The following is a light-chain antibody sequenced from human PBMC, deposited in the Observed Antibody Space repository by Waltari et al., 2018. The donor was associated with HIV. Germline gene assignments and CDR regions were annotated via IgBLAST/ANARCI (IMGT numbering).Light chain of an antibody. V-gene: IGLV2-23*01. Sequence: QSALTQPASVSGSPGQSITISCTGTSSDVGSYNLVSWYQQHPGKAPKLMIYEGSKRPSGVSNRVSGSKSGNTASLTISGLQAEDEADYYCCSYAGSSTPRHVVFGGGTKLTVL. J-gene: IGLJ2*01. CDR2: EGS. CDR3: CSYAGSSTPRHVV. CDR1: SSDVGSYNL.